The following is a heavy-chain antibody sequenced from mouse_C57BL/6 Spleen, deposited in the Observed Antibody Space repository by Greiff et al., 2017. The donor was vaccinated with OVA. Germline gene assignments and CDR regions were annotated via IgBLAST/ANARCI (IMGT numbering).Heavy chain of an antibody. J-gene: IGHJ2*01. CDR2: ISSGSSTI. V-gene: IGHV5-17*01. Sequence: DVHLVESGGGLVKPGGSLKLSCAASGFTFSDYGMHWVRQAPEKGLEWVAYISSGSSTIYYADTVKGRFTISRDNAKNTLFLQMTSLRSEDTAMYYCAILGPDYWGQGTTLTVSS. D-gene: IGHD4-1*01. CDR1: GFTFSDYG. CDR3: AILGPDY.